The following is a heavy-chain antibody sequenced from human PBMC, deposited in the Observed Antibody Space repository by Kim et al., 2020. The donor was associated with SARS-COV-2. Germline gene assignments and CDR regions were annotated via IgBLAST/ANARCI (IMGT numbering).Heavy chain of an antibody. Sequence: SETLSLTCAVYGGSFSGYYWSWIRQPPGKGLEWIGEINHSGSTNYNPSLKSRVTISVDTSKNQFSLKLSSVTAADTAVYYCARAVGYSSSWYRALGRWFDPWGQGTLVTVSS. CDR3: ARAVGYSSSWYRALGRWFDP. D-gene: IGHD6-13*01. CDR1: GGSFSGYY. V-gene: IGHV4-34*01. J-gene: IGHJ5*02. CDR2: INHSGST.